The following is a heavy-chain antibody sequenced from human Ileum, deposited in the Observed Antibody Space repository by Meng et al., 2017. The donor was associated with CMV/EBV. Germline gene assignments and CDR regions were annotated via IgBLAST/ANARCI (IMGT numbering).Heavy chain of an antibody. D-gene: IGHD3-3*01. V-gene: IGHV4-39*01. CDR3: ARHGDLYDFWSGYGRFDP. J-gene: IGHJ5*02. CDR2: IYFSGSV. CDR1: GGSISTYY. Sequence: SETLSLTCTVSGGSISTYYWGWIRQPPGKGLEWIASIYFSGSVFYSPSLKSRVTISADTSKNQFSLKLSSVTAADTAVYYCARHGDLYDFWSGYGRFDPWGQGTLVTVSS.